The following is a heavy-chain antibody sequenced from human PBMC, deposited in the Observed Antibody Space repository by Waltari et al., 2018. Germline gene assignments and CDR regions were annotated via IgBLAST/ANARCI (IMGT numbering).Heavy chain of an antibody. D-gene: IGHD3-16*01. CDR1: GFTFSRYS. CDR3: ARDVEAGADAFDI. Sequence: EVQLVESGGGLVKPGGSLRLSCAASGFTFSRYSMNWVRQAPGKGLDGVSTISSSSSYIYYADSVKGRFTSSRDNAKNSLYLQRNSLRAEDTAVYYCARDVEAGADAFDIWGQGTLVTVSS. J-gene: IGHJ4*02. CDR2: ISSSSSYI. V-gene: IGHV3-21*01.